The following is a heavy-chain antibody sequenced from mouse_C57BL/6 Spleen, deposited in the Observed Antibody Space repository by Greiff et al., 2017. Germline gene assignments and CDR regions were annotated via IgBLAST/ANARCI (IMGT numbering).Heavy chain of an antibody. CDR1: GYTFTDYE. V-gene: IGHV1-15*01. D-gene: IGHD4-1*01. J-gene: IGHJ1*03. CDR3: TRVGGTEYFDV. CDR2: IDPETGGT. Sequence: QVQLQQSGAELVRPGASVTLSCKASGYTFTDYEMHWVKQTPVHGLEWIGAIDPETGGTAYNQKFKGKAILTADKSSSTAYMELRSLTSEDSAVYYCTRVGGTEYFDVWGTGTTVTVSS.